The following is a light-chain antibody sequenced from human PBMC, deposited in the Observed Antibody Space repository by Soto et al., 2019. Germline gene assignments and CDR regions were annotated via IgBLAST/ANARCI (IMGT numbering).Light chain of an antibody. V-gene: IGKV3-20*01. CDR2: GAS. CDR1: QSVSSSY. J-gene: IGKJ2*01. CDR3: QQYGSSPPYT. Sequence: EIVLRQSPGTLSLSPGERATLSCRASQSVSSSYLAWYQQKPGQAPRLLIDGASSRATGIPDRFSGSGSGTDFTLTISRLEPEDFAVCYCQQYGSSPPYTFGQGTKLEIK.